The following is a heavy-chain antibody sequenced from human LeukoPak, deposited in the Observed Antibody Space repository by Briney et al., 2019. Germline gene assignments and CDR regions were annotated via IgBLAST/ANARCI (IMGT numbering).Heavy chain of an antibody. CDR2: IKQDESDK. V-gene: IGHV3-7*01. J-gene: IGHJ3*02. CDR1: GFTFRSYW. Sequence: GGSLRLSCAASGFTFRSYWMSWVRQAPGKGLEWVASIKQDESDKNYVDSVKGRFTISRDNAKNSLYLQMNSLRDEDTAVYYCARGIPLGEAAFDIWAQGTLVSVSS. CDR3: ARGIPLGEAAFDI.